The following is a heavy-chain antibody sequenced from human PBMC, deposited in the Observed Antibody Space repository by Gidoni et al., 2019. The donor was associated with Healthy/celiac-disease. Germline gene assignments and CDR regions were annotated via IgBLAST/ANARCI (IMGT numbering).Heavy chain of an antibody. Sequence: QVQLQQWGAGLLKPSETLSLTCAVSGGSFSGYYWSWIRQPPGKGLEWIGEINHSGSTNYNPSLKSRVTISVDTSKNQFSLKLSSVTAADTAVYYCARGVTTVTTGGKYYFDYWGQGTLVTVSS. D-gene: IGHD4-17*01. J-gene: IGHJ4*02. CDR3: ARGVTTVTTGGKYYFDY. CDR1: GGSFSGYY. V-gene: IGHV4-34*01. CDR2: INHSGST.